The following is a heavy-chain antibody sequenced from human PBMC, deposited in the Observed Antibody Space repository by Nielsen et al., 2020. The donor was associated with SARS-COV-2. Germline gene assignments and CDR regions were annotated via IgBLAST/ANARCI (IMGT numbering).Heavy chain of an antibody. CDR3: AIETEGGYSYGLWY. CDR1: GYTFTSYA. Sequence: ASVKVSCKASGYTFTSYAMHWVRQAPGQRLEWMGWINAGNGNTKYSQKFQGRVTITRDKSTSTAYMELSSLRSEDTAVYYYAIETEGGYSYGLWYWGQGTLVTVSS. V-gene: IGHV1-3*01. D-gene: IGHD5-18*01. CDR2: INAGNGNT. J-gene: IGHJ4*02.